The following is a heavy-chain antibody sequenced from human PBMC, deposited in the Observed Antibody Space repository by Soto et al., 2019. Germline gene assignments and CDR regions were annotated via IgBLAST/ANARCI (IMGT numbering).Heavy chain of an antibody. J-gene: IGHJ4*02. CDR1: GGSISSGGYY. CDR2: IYYSGST. CDR3: ARSIFGVGLDY. D-gene: IGHD3-3*01. V-gene: IGHV4-31*03. Sequence: QVQLQESGPGLVKPSQTLSLTCTVSGGSISSGGYYWSWIRQHPGKGLEWIGYIYYSGSTYYNPSLKSRVTISVETATNQFSLKLSSVTAADTAVDYCARSIFGVGLDYWGQGTLVTVSS.